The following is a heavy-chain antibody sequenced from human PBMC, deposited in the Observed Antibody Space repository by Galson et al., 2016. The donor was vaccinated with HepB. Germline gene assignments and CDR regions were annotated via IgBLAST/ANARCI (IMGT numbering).Heavy chain of an antibody. J-gene: IGHJ4*02. CDR1: GYPFGGSW. D-gene: IGHD3-10*01. Sequence: SLRLSCAGSGYPFGGSWMQWVRQAPGKGPVWVAPIDNDGTRKTYADSVKGRVTISRDNARNTLYRQRYSRRADDTSVYYCVRDWFGDHTWGQGTLVTVSA. CDR3: VRDWFGDHT. CDR2: IDNDGTRK. V-gene: IGHV3-74*01.